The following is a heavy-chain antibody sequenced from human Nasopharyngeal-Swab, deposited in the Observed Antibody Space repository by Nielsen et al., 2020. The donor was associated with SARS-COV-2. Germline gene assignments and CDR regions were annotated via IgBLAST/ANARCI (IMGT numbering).Heavy chain of an antibody. J-gene: IGHJ3*02. Sequence: GESLKISCAASGFTFSSYWMSWVRQVPGKGLEWVANIKQDGSEKYYVDSVKGRFTISRDNAKNSLYLQMNSLRAEDTAVYYCARDRDYAGAFDIWGQGTMVTVSS. V-gene: IGHV3-7*01. D-gene: IGHD2-2*01. CDR1: GFTFSSYW. CDR2: IKQDGSEK. CDR3: ARDRDYAGAFDI.